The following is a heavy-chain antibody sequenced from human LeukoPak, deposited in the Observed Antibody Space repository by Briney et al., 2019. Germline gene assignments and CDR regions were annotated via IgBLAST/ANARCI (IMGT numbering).Heavy chain of an antibody. Sequence: GGSLRLSCAASGFTFNSYWMHWVRQAPGKGLVWVSRISSDGSGTSDADFVKGRFTISRDNSKNTLYLQMSSLRAEDTAVYYCVKTLISVAGTGAFDIWGQGTMVTVSS. CDR1: GFTFNSYW. V-gene: IGHV3-74*01. D-gene: IGHD6-19*01. J-gene: IGHJ3*02. CDR3: VKTLISVAGTGAFDI. CDR2: ISSDGSGT.